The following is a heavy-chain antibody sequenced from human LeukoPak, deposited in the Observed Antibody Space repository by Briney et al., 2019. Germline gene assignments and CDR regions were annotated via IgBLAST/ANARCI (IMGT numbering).Heavy chain of an antibody. CDR3: ARQGEYCSGGSCYPPDY. Sequence: SETLSLTCTVSGGSISSSSNYWGWIRQPPGKGLEWIGSIYYSGTTYYNPSLRSRVTISADTSKNQFSLKLSSVTAADTAVYYCARQGEYCSGGSCYPPDYWGQGTLVTVSS. CDR1: GGSISSSSNY. J-gene: IGHJ4*02. CDR2: IYYSGTT. D-gene: IGHD2-15*01. V-gene: IGHV4-39*01.